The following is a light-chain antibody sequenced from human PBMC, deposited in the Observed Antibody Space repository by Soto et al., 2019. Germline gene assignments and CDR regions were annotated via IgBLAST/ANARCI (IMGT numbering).Light chain of an antibody. CDR2: GAS. V-gene: IGKV3-15*01. Sequence: EIVMTQSPVTLYVSPGEGATLSCWASQSIGKDVAWYQQRPGQAPRLLIYGASTRAPGIPGRFSGSGSGTDFTLTISCLLYEDCALYYCPQYNNWPRTFGKGTNV. CDR3: PQYNNWPRT. J-gene: IGKJ1*01. CDR1: QSIGKD.